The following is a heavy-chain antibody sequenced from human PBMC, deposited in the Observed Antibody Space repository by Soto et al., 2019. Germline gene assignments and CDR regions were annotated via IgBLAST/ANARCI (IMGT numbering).Heavy chain of an antibody. V-gene: IGHV3-74*01. J-gene: IGHJ6*03. Sequence: GGSLRLSCAASGFTFSSYWMHWVRQAAGKGLVWVSRTNSDGSSTSYADSVRGRFTISRDNTKNTLYLQMNSLRAEDTAVYYCAREHYYMDVWGKGTTVTVSS. CDR2: TNSDGSST. CDR1: GFTFSSYW. CDR3: AREHYYMDV.